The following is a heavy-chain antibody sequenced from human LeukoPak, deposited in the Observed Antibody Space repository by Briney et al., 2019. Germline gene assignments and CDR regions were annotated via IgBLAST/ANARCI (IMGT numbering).Heavy chain of an antibody. CDR1: GFTFSNYA. D-gene: IGHD2-21*01. Sequence: GGSLRLSCAASGFTFSNYAMTWVRQAPGKGLEWVSAISGSGGSTYYADSVKGRFTISRDNSNNTLYLQMNSLRAEDTAIYYCAEEGENYAFDIWGQGTMVTVSS. CDR3: AEEGENYAFDI. J-gene: IGHJ3*02. V-gene: IGHV3-23*01. CDR2: ISGSGGST.